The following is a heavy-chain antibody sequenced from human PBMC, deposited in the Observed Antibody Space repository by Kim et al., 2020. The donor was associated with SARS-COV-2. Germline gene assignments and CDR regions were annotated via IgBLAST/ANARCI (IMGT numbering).Heavy chain of an antibody. D-gene: IGHD4-17*01. CDR2: IHYSGST. J-gene: IGHJ3*02. Sequence: SETLSLTCTVSGGSISSYYWSWIRQPPGKGLEWIGYIHYSGSTNYNPSLKSRVTISVDTSKKQFSLKVNYVTAADTAVYYCARTSGPSTVVTPDDAFDIWGQGTMVTVSS. CDR3: ARTSGPSTVVTPDDAFDI. CDR1: GGSISSYY. V-gene: IGHV4-59*08.